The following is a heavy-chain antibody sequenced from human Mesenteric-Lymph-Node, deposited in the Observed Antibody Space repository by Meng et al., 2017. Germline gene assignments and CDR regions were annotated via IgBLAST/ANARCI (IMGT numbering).Heavy chain of an antibody. CDR3: AYESGYYYGGLDV. D-gene: IGHD3-10*01. V-gene: IGHV3-21*01. J-gene: IGHJ6*02. CDR2: INRGSTYI. CDR1: GFTFDDYG. Sequence: GESLNISCAASGFTFDDYGMSWVRQAPGKGLEWVSSINRGSTYILYADSVKGRFTISRDNAQNSLYLQMNSLRAEDTAVYSCAYESGYYYGGLDVWGQGTTVTVSS.